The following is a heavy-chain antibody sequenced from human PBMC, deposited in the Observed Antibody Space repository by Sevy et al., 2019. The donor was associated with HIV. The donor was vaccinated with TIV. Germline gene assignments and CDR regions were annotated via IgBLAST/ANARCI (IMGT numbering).Heavy chain of an antibody. CDR1: GFTFSSYE. Sequence: GESLKISCAASGFTFSSYEMNWVRQAPGKGLEWVSYISSSGSTIYYADSVKGRFTISRDNAKNSLYLQMNSLRAEDTAVYYCARGSMVVAATPKLDYWGQGTLVTVSS. D-gene: IGHD2-15*01. J-gene: IGHJ4*02. CDR3: ARGSMVVAATPKLDY. V-gene: IGHV3-48*03. CDR2: ISSSGSTI.